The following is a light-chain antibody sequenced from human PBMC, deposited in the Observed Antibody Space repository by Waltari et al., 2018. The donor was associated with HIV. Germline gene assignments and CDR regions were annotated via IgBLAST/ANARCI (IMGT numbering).Light chain of an antibody. CDR1: SSDIGYFDY. CDR3: CSYAGAYTYV. CDR2: EVN. J-gene: IGLJ1*01. Sequence: QSALTQPRSVSGSPGQSVTISCTGTSSDIGYFDYVSWYQQFPGKAPKVIIYEVNKRPSVVPDRCTGSKSGITASLTISGLQGEDEADYYCCSYAGAYTYVFGTGTKVTVL. V-gene: IGLV2-11*01.